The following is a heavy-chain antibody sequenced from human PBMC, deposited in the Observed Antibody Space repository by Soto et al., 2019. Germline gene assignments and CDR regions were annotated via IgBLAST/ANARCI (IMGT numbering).Heavy chain of an antibody. Sequence: ASVKVSCKASGYTFTSFYMHWVRLAPGQGLEWMGIINPSGGSTSYAQKFQGRVTMTRDTSTSTVYMELSSLRSEDTAVYYCARDLVVGATDYYYGMDVWGQGTTVTVS. CDR3: ARDLVVGATDYYYGMDV. CDR2: INPSGGST. D-gene: IGHD1-26*01. J-gene: IGHJ6*02. CDR1: GYTFTSFY. V-gene: IGHV1-46*01.